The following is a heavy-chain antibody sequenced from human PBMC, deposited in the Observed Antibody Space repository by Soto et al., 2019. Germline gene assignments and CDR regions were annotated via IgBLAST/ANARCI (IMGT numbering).Heavy chain of an antibody. CDR3: ARLGFYYQSLDP. CDR2: IYYGGTT. D-gene: IGHD2-2*01. V-gene: IGHV4-4*02. Sequence: PSETLSLTCAVSGGSISSSNWWSWVRQPPGKGLEWIGEIYYGGTTRYNPSLESRVTVSLETSKSQFSLTLSSVTASDTAVYYCARLGFYYQSLDPWGHGTLVTVSS. J-gene: IGHJ5*02. CDR1: GGSISSSNW.